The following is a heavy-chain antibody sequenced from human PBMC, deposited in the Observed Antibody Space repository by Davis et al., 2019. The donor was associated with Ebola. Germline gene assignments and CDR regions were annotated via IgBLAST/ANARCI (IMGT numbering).Heavy chain of an antibody. V-gene: IGHV1-69*13. CDR3: ARGVESHSWNSVVDWFDP. D-gene: IGHD1-7*01. CDR2: IIPIFGTA. Sequence: AASVKVSCKASGGTFSSYAISWVRQAPGQGLEWMGGIIPIFGTANYAQNFQGRVSIIADESTSTVYMEVNSLTSQDTAVYYCARGVESHSWNSVVDWFDPWGQGTPVTVSS. CDR1: GGTFSSYA. J-gene: IGHJ5*02.